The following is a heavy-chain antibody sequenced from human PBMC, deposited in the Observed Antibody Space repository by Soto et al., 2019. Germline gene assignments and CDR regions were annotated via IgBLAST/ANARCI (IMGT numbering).Heavy chain of an antibody. D-gene: IGHD3-22*01. Sequence: QITLKESGPTLVKPTQTLTLTCTFSGFSLSTSGVGVGWIRQPPGKALEWLALIYWDDDTRYTPSLRSRLTITKDTSKNQVVLTMTNRDSVDTATYYCEHRRSTYYYDSTFDPWGQGTLVTVSS. V-gene: IGHV2-5*02. J-gene: IGHJ5*02. CDR3: EHRRSTYYYDSTFDP. CDR1: GFSLSTSGVG. CDR2: IYWDDDT.